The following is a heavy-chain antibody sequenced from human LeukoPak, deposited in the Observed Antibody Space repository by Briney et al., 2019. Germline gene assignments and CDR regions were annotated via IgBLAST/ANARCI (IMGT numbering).Heavy chain of an antibody. CDR1: GGSISSSSYY. D-gene: IGHD2-2*02. Sequence: SETLSLTCTVSGGSISSSSYYWGWIRQPPGKGLEWIGSIYYSGSTYYNPSLKSRVTISVDTSKNQFSLKLSSVTAADTAVCYCAREVVPAAINYFDYWGQGTLVTVSS. J-gene: IGHJ4*02. CDR2: IYYSGST. V-gene: IGHV4-39*01. CDR3: AREVVPAAINYFDY.